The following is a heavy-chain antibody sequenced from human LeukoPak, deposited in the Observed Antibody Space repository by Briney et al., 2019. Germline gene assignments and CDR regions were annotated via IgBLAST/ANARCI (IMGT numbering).Heavy chain of an antibody. V-gene: IGHV3-48*03. Sequence: PGGSLRLSCAASGFTFSSYEMNWVRQAPGKGLEWVSYISSSGSTIYYADSVKGRFTISRDNAKNSLYLQMNRLKTEDTAVYYCTTDGEDDSSGFYSDYWGQGKLVTVSS. CDR3: TTDGEDDSSGFYSDY. D-gene: IGHD3-22*01. CDR2: ISSSGSTI. CDR1: GFTFSSYE. J-gene: IGHJ4*02.